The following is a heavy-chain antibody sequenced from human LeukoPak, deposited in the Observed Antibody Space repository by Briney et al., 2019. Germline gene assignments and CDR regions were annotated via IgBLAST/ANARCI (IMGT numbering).Heavy chain of an antibody. D-gene: IGHD6-6*01. CDR3: AKGPYSSSSLYYFDY. Sequence: PGGSLRLSCAASGFTFSSYGMHWVRQAPGKGLEWVAFIRYDGSNKYYADSVKGRFTISRDNSKNTLYLQMNSLRAEDTAVYYCAKGPYSSSSLYYFDYWGQGTLVTVSS. CDR1: GFTFSSYG. CDR2: IRYDGSNK. V-gene: IGHV3-30*02. J-gene: IGHJ4*02.